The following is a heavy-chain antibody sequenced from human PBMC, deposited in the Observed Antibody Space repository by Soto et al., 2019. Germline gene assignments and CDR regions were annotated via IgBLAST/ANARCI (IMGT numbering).Heavy chain of an antibody. J-gene: IGHJ6*02. CDR3: ARSQATLDYYYYGMDV. CDR1: GCAISSGGYY. CDR2: IYYSGST. Sequence: PSETLSLPFAVSGCAISSGGYYWSWIRQHPGKGLEWIGYIYYSGSTYYNPSLKSRVTTSVDTSKNQFSLKLSSVTAADTAVYYCARSQATLDYYYYGMDVWGQGTTVTVSS. V-gene: IGHV4-31*11. D-gene: IGHD5-12*01.